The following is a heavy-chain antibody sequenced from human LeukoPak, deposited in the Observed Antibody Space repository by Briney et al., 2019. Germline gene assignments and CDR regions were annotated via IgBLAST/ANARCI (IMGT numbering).Heavy chain of an antibody. V-gene: IGHV5-10-1*01. CDR2: IDPSDSYT. CDR1: GYSFTSYW. CDR3: ARETYYYPCDY. Sequence: GESLKISCKGSGYSFTSYWISWVRQMPGKGLERMGRIDPSDSYTNCSPSFQGHVTISADKSISTAYLQWSSLKASDTAMYYCARETYYYPCDYWGQGTLVTVSS. D-gene: IGHD3-10*01. J-gene: IGHJ4*02.